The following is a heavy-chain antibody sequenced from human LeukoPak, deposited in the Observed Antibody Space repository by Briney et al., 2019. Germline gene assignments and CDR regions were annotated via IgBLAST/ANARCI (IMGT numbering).Heavy chain of an antibody. V-gene: IGHV3-23*01. CDR2: ISPRGDIT. Sequence: GGSLRLSCAASGFSFRSHGMNWVRQAPGKGLEWVSGISPRGDITYYKDSVRGRFTISRDNSKNTLQLEMNSLRAEDTAVYYCVRSGGYPHYYMDVWGKGTTVTISS. J-gene: IGHJ6*03. CDR1: GFSFRSHG. CDR3: VRSGGYPHYYMDV. D-gene: IGHD1-26*01.